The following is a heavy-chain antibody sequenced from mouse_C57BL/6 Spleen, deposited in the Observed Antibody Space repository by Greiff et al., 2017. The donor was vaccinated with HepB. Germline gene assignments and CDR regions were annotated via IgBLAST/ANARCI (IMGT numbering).Heavy chain of an antibody. D-gene: IGHD1-1*01. Sequence: EVNVVESGEGLVKPGGSLKLSCAASGFTFSSYAMSWVRQTPEKRLEWVAYISSGGDYIYYADTVKGRFTISRDNARNTLYLQMSSLKSEDTAMYYCTRLPLLYYGYFDYWGQGTTLTVSS. J-gene: IGHJ2*01. CDR2: ISSGGDYI. CDR1: GFTFSSYA. V-gene: IGHV5-9-1*02. CDR3: TRLPLLYYGYFDY.